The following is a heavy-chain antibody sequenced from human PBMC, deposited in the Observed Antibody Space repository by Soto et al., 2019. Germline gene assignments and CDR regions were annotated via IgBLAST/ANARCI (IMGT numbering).Heavy chain of an antibody. Sequence: VQLVQSGAEVKKPGASVKVSCKASGYTFTSYAMHWVRQAPGQRLEWMGWINAGNGNTKYSQKFQGRVTITRDTSASTAYRELSSLRSEDTAVYYCARDLLRGGYYDFWSMGDYWGQGTLVTVSS. CDR1: GYTFTSYA. V-gene: IGHV1-3*01. CDR2: INAGNGNT. J-gene: IGHJ4*02. CDR3: ARDLLRGGYYDFWSMGDY. D-gene: IGHD3-3*01.